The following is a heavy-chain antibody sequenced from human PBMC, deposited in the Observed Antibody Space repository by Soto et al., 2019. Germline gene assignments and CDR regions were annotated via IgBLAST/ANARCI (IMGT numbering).Heavy chain of an antibody. CDR3: ARYMVRGSPTHTLGMDV. D-gene: IGHD3-10*01. CDR1: GFTFSIYS. V-gene: IGHV3-48*02. CDR2: ISSSSSTI. J-gene: IGHJ6*02. Sequence: GGSLRLSCAASGFTFSIYSMNWVRQSPGKGLEWVSYISSSSSTIYYADSVKGRFTISRDNAKNSLYLQMNSLRDADTAVYYCARYMVRGSPTHTLGMDVWCQGTTVTVSS.